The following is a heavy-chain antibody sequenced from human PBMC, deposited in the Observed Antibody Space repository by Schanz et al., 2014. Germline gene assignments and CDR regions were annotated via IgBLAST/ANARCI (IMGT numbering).Heavy chain of an antibody. Sequence: QVPLQQWGAGLLKPSETLSLTCAVSGGSFSGYYWSWIRQPPDTGLEWIGEINQSGDTNYNPSLKSRVTISVDTPNTQFSLKLGSVTAADTAVYYCARLYCSTPGCYVSPNGFAKDYWGQGTLVTVSS. CDR3: ARLYCSTPGCYVSPNGFAKDY. CDR1: GGSFSGYY. CDR2: INQSGDT. J-gene: IGHJ4*02. D-gene: IGHD2-2*01. V-gene: IGHV4-34*01.